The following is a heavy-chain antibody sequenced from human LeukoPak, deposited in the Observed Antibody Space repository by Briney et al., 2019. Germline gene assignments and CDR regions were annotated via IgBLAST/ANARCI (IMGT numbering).Heavy chain of an antibody. CDR1: GGSFSGYY. CDR2: INHSGST. Sequence: SETLSLTCAVYGGSFSGYYWSWIRQPPGKGLEWIGEINHSGSTNYNPSLKSRVTISVDTSKNQFSLKLSSVTAADTAVYYCARVDDSSGYNQYYFDYWGQGTLVTVSS. V-gene: IGHV4-34*01. J-gene: IGHJ4*02. D-gene: IGHD3-22*01. CDR3: ARVDDSSGYNQYYFDY.